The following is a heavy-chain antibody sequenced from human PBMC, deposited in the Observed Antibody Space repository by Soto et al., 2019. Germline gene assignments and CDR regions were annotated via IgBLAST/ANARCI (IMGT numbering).Heavy chain of an antibody. CDR2: IYYSGST. D-gene: IGHD4-17*01. CDR3: ARHVTTSLWWFDP. V-gene: IGHV4-39*01. Sequence: KTSETLSLTCTVSGGSISSSSYYWGWIRQPPGKGLEWIGSIYYSGSTYYNPSLKSRVTISVDTSKNQFSLKLSSVTAADTAVYYCARHVTTSLWWFDPWGQGTLVTVSS. J-gene: IGHJ5*02. CDR1: GGSISSSSYY.